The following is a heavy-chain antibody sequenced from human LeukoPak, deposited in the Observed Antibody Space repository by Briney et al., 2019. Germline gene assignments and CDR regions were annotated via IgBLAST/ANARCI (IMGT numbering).Heavy chain of an antibody. J-gene: IGHJ4*02. V-gene: IGHV1-18*01. CDR2: ISTYNGNT. D-gene: IGHD6-13*01. CDR3: AREGAAAGYDH. Sequence: ASVKVSCKASGYTFSSYDITWVRQAPGQGLEWMGWISTYNGNTNYAQKLQGRVIVTTDTSTSTAYMELRSLRSDDTAVYYCAREGAAAGYDHWGQGTLVTVSS. CDR1: GYTFSSYD.